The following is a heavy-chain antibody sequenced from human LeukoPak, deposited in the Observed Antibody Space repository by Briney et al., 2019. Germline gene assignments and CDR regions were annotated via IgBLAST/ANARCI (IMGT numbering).Heavy chain of an antibody. CDR1: GGSLSSYY. D-gene: IGHD6-19*01. Sequence: SETLSLTCTVSGGSLSSYYWSWLRQPPGKGLEWIGYIYYSGSTNYNPSLKSRVTISVDTSKNQFSLKLSSVTAADTAVYYCARASSSGWYVDPWGQGTLVTVSS. J-gene: IGHJ5*02. CDR2: IYYSGST. V-gene: IGHV4-59*01. CDR3: ARASSSGWYVDP.